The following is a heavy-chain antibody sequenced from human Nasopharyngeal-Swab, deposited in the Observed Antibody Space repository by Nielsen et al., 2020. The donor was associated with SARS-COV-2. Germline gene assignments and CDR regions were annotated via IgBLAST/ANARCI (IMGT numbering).Heavy chain of an antibody. CDR3: ARDGLDYDFWSAYCMDV. Sequence: GASLQISCAASGFNFNNYNFNWVRQAPGKGLEWVSSISSSSSYIYYADTVKGRFTISRDNAKNSLYLQMNSLRAEDTAVYYCARDGLDYDFWSAYCMDVWGQGTTVTVSS. CDR1: GFNFNNYN. CDR2: ISSSSSYI. D-gene: IGHD3-3*01. J-gene: IGHJ6*02. V-gene: IGHV3-21*01.